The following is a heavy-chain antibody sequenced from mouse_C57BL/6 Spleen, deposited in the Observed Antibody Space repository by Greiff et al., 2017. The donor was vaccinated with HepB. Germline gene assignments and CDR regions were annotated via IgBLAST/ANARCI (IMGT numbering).Heavy chain of an antibody. Sequence: EVQRVESGGGLVKPGGSLKLSCAASGFTFSDYGMHWVRQAPEKGLEWVAYISSGSSTIYYADTVKGRFTISRDNAKNTLFLQMTSLRSEDTAMYYCARAYSNYEGYYAMDYWGQGTSVTVSS. D-gene: IGHD2-5*01. V-gene: IGHV5-17*01. CDR2: ISSGSSTI. J-gene: IGHJ4*01. CDR3: ARAYSNYEGYYAMDY. CDR1: GFTFSDYG.